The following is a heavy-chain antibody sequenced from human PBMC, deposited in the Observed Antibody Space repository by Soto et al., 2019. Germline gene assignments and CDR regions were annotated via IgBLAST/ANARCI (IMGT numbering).Heavy chain of an antibody. J-gene: IGHJ4*02. CDR3: ARENSVQAWLHHFDH. V-gene: IGHV3-48*04. Sequence: GGSLRLSCAASGFTFSSYSMNWVRQAPGRGLEWVSYISDDGASIYYADSLKGRFTISRDNAKNSLSLQMNNLRAEDTAVYYCARENSVQAWLHHFDHWGLGTLVTVSS. CDR2: ISDDGASI. D-gene: IGHD5-18*01. CDR1: GFTFSSYS.